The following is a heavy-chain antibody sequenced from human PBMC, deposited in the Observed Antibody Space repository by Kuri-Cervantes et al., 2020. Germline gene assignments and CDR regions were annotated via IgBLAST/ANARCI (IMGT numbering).Heavy chain of an antibody. J-gene: IGHJ5*02. D-gene: IGHD5-18*01. CDR2: IWYDGSNK. Sequence: GRSLRLSCAASGFTFSSYGMHWVRQAPGKGLEWVAVIWYDGSNKYYTDSVKGRFTISRDNSKNTLYLQMNSLRAEDTAVYYCARDLSAEYSYSNWFDLWGQGTLVTVSS. CDR3: ARDLSAEYSYSNWFDL. V-gene: IGHV3-33*08. CDR1: GFTFSSYG.